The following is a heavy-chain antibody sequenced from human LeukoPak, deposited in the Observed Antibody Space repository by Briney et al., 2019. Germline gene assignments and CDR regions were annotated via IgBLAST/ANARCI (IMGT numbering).Heavy chain of an antibody. CDR2: ISGSGGST. CDR1: GFTFSSYA. V-gene: IGHV3-23*01. CDR3: AKGLRITNYYDSSGYPNWFDP. Sequence: GGSLRLSCAASGFTFSSYAMSWVRQAPGKGLEWVSAISGSGGSTYYADSVKGRFTISRDNSKNTLYLQMNSLRAEDTAVYYCAKGLRITNYYDSSGYPNWFDPWGQGTLVTVFS. D-gene: IGHD3-22*01. J-gene: IGHJ5*02.